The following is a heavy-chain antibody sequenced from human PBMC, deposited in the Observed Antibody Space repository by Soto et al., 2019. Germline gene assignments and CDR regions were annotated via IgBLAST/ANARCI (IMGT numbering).Heavy chain of an antibody. J-gene: IGHJ3*02. CDR2: ISGSGGST. Sequence: GESLKISCAASGFTFSSYAMSWVRQAPGKGLEWVSAISGSGGSTYYADSVKGRFTISRDNSKNTLYLQMNSLRAEDTAVYYCAKEFSHDSSGYYYGDAFDIWGQGTMVTVSS. D-gene: IGHD3-22*01. CDR1: GFTFSSYA. V-gene: IGHV3-23*01. CDR3: AKEFSHDSSGYYYGDAFDI.